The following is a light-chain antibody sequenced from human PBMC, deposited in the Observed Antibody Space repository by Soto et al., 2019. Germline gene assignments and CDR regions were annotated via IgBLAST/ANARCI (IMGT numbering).Light chain of an antibody. CDR3: TSYAGSNIPVL. CDR2: DVT. V-gene: IGLV2-8*01. J-gene: IGLJ2*01. CDR1: SSDVGGYNF. Sequence: QSVLTQPPSASGSPGQSVTISCTGTSSDVGGYNFVSWYQQHPGKAPKLMLYDVTERASGVPDRFSGSKSGNAASLSLSGLQGEDEGDYYCTSYAGSNIPVLFGGGTKLTVL.